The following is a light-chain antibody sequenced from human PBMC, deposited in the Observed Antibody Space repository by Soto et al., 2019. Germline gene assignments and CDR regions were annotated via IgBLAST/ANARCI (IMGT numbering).Light chain of an antibody. CDR3: QQYESLPLT. CDR1: QAISNY. Sequence: IQLTQTPSSLSASVGDRVTINCRASQAISNYLAWYQQKPGKAPNLLIYGASTLHSGVPSRFSGSGSGTGFTFTISSLQPEDFATYYCQQYESLPLTFGQGTRLGL. V-gene: IGKV1-33*01. J-gene: IGKJ5*01. CDR2: GAS.